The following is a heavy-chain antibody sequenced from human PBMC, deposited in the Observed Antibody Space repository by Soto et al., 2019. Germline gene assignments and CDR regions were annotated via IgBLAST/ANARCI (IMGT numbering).Heavy chain of an antibody. CDR1: GGSISSLNDY. D-gene: IGHD2-8*02. CDR2: IFDSGTA. Sequence: QVQLEQSGPGLVKPSQTLSLTCKISGGSISSLNDYWSWIRQSPGEGLEWIGYIFDSGTAHYNPSLKGRVRISGDTSQSQFSLTIQSVTVADTAVYYCARAVSWTGAFDHWGQGILVTVSS. J-gene: IGHJ5*02. V-gene: IGHV4-31*02. CDR3: ARAVSWTGAFDH.